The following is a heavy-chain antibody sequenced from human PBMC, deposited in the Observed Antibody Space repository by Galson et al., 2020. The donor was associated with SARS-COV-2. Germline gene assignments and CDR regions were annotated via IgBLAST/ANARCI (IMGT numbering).Heavy chain of an antibody. J-gene: IGHJ5*02. CDR3: ARLLDCSGGSCPHNWFDP. Sequence: SETLSLTCTVSGGSISSSSYYWGWIRQPPGKGLEWIGSIYYSGSTYYNPSLKSRVTISVDTSKNQFSLKLSAVTAADTAVYYCARLLDCSGGSCPHNWFDPWGQGTLVTVSS. CDR2: IYYSGST. CDR1: GGSISSSSYY. V-gene: IGHV4-39*01. D-gene: IGHD2-15*01.